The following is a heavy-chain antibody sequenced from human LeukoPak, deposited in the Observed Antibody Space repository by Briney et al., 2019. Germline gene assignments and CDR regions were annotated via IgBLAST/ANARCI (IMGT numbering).Heavy chain of an antibody. Sequence: GGSLRLSCAASGFTFSSYAMSWVRQAPGKRLEWVSAISVSGSIGYADSVKGRFTISRDNAKNSLYLQMNSLRAEDMALYYCAKDIEYSSSSGLDYWGQGTLVTVSS. J-gene: IGHJ4*02. CDR3: AKDIEYSSSSGLDY. CDR1: GFTFSSYA. CDR2: ISVSGSI. V-gene: IGHV3-9*03. D-gene: IGHD6-6*01.